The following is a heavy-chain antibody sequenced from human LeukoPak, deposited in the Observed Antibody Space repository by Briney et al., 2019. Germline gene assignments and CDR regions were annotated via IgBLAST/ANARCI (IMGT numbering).Heavy chain of an antibody. Sequence: ASVKVSCKASGYTFSNYGITWVRQAPGQGLEWMGWISAYSGKTNSAQKLQGRVTFTTDTSTSTAYMELRSLRIDDTAVYYCVRLTAYSGYVLMGFEYWGQGTLVTASS. CDR2: ISAYSGKT. CDR1: GYTFSNYG. CDR3: VRLTAYSGYVLMGFEY. J-gene: IGHJ4*02. V-gene: IGHV1-18*01. D-gene: IGHD5-12*01.